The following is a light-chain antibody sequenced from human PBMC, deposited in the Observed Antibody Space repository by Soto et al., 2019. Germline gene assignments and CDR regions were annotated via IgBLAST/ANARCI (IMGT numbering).Light chain of an antibody. CDR2: KAS. J-gene: IGKJ1*01. Sequence: DIQMTQSPSTLSASVGDIVTFTCRASQSISTWLAWYQQKPGKAPKLLIYKASSLEGGVPSRFRGSGSGTEFTLTITSLQPDDFATYYCQQYYAYWTFGEGTKVEIK. CDR1: QSISTW. CDR3: QQYYAYWT. V-gene: IGKV1-5*03.